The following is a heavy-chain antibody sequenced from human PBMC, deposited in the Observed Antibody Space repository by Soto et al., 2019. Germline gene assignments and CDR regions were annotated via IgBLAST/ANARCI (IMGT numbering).Heavy chain of an antibody. Sequence: GGSLRLSCAASGFTFTRYSMNWVRQAPGKGLEWVSSISSTTNYIYYGDSMKGRFTISRDNAKNSLYLEMNSLRAEDTAVYYCAREISPSTITFGGAIEPWGQGTLVTVSS. CDR2: ISSTTNYI. CDR3: AREISPSTITFGGAIEP. D-gene: IGHD3-16*01. J-gene: IGHJ5*02. V-gene: IGHV3-21*06. CDR1: GFTFTRYS.